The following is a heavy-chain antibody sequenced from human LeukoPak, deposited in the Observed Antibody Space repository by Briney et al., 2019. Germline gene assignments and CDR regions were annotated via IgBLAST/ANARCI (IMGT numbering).Heavy chain of an antibody. Sequence: RASETLSLTCTVSGASISYYSWSWIRQPAGKGLEWIGRIYTSGSTKYNPSLTSRVTMSIDTSKNRFSLKLTSVTAADTAVYYCARDRIVGATWFDPWGQGTLVTVSS. V-gene: IGHV4-4*07. CDR2: IYTSGST. D-gene: IGHD1-26*01. J-gene: IGHJ5*02. CDR1: GASISYYS. CDR3: ARDRIVGATWFDP.